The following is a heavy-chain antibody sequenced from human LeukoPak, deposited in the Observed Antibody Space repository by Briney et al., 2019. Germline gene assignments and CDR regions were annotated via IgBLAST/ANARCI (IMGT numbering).Heavy chain of an antibody. D-gene: IGHD6-13*01. CDR2: IYTSGST. V-gene: IGHV4-61*02. CDR1: GGSISSGSYH. CDR3: AREDTAAANWFDP. Sequence: SETLSLTCTVSGGSISSGSYHWSWIRQPAGKGLEWIGRIYTSGSTNYNPSLKSRVTISVDTSKNQFSLKLSSVTAADTAVYYCAREDTAAANWFDPWGQGTLVTVSS. J-gene: IGHJ5*02.